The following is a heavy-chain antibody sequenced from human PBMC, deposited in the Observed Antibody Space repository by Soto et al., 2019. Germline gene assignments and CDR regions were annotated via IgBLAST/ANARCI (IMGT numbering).Heavy chain of an antibody. CDR3: ATSRLGLLWFPGNPYYYGMDV. CDR2: TIPVFGTP. CDR1: GGTFNRHG. J-gene: IGHJ6*02. Sequence: SVKVSCKASGGTFNRHGISWVRQAPGQGLEWMGGTIPVFGTPKYAQEFQGRVTVSVDKSTSTAYMELSSLRSEDTAVYYCATSRLGLLWFPGNPYYYGMDVWGQGTTVTVSS. D-gene: IGHD3-10*01. V-gene: IGHV1-69*06.